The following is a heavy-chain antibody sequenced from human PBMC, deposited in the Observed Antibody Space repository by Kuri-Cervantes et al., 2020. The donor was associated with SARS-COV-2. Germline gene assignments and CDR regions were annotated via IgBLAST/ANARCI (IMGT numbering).Heavy chain of an antibody. J-gene: IGHJ4*02. CDR1: GFTFSSYG. CDR3: AREEYCSSWSAVDFDY. V-gene: IGHV3-33*08. CDR2: RWYDGSNK. D-gene: IGHD6-13*01. Sequence: GESLKISCAASGFTFSSYGMHWVRQAPGKGLEWVAVRWYDGSNKYYADSVKGRFTISRDNSKNTLYLQMNSLRAEDTAVYYCAREEYCSSWSAVDFDYWGQGTLVTVSS.